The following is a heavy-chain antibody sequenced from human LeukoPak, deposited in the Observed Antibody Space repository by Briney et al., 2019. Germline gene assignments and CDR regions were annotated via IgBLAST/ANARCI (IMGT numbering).Heavy chain of an antibody. CDR2: IYYSGST. CDR1: GGSISSYY. V-gene: IGHV4-59*01. Sequence: SETLSLTCTVSGGSISSYYWSWIRQPPGKGLEWIGYIYYSGSTNYNPSLKSRVTISVDTSKNQFSLKLSSVTAADTAVYYCARDLEQWLEWGQGTLVTVSS. CDR3: ARDLEQWLE. D-gene: IGHD6-19*01. J-gene: IGHJ4*02.